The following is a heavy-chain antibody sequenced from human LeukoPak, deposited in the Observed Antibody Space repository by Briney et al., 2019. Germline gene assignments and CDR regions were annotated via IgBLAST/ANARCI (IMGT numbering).Heavy chain of an antibody. Sequence: PGGSLRLSCAASGFTFSDHYMDWVRQGPGKGLEWVGRTRNKANSYTTEYAASVKGRFTISRDGSKNSLYLQMNSLKTEDTAVYYCARSSVSSDDCWGQGTLVTVSS. CDR3: ARSSVSSDDC. CDR1: GFTFSDHY. V-gene: IGHV3-72*01. J-gene: IGHJ4*02. D-gene: IGHD6-6*01. CDR2: TRNKANSYTT.